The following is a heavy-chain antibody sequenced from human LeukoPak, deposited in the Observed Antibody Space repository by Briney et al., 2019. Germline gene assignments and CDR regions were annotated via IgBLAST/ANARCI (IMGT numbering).Heavy chain of an antibody. Sequence: GGSLRPSCAASGFTFSSYAMSWVRQAPGKGLEWVSAISGSGGSTYYADSVKGRFTISRDNSKNTLYLQMNSLRAEDKAVYYCAKDLALRDIVVVVAATGSPIDYWGQGTLVTVSS. D-gene: IGHD2-15*01. V-gene: IGHV3-23*01. CDR1: GFTFSSYA. CDR2: ISGSGGST. J-gene: IGHJ4*02. CDR3: AKDLALRDIVVVVAATGSPIDY.